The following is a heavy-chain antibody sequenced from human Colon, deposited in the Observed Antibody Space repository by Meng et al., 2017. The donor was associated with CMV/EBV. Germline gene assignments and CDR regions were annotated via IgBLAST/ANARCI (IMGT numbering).Heavy chain of an antibody. Sequence: GESLKISCAASGFTFSSYAMHWVRQAPGKGLEWVAVISYDGSNKYYADSVKGRFTISRDHSKNTLYLQMNSLRAEDTAVYYCARERSYEWEPHYYYYYGMDVWGQGTTVTVSS. D-gene: IGHD1-26*01. CDR1: GFTFSSYA. CDR2: ISYDGSNK. CDR3: ARERSYEWEPHYYYYYGMDV. V-gene: IGHV3-30*04. J-gene: IGHJ6*02.